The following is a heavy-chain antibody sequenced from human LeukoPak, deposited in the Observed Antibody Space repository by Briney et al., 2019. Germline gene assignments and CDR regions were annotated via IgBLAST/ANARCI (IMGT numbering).Heavy chain of an antibody. Sequence: GGSLRLSCAVSGFTFSSYWMSWVRQAAGKGRGWGAIIKQDGSEKYYVDSVKGRLTISRDNAKNSLYLQMNSLRAEDTALYYCARVGLGRLFDYWGQGTLVTVSS. D-gene: IGHD7-27*01. CDR2: IKQDGSEK. V-gene: IGHV3-7*01. CDR1: GFTFSSYW. J-gene: IGHJ4*02. CDR3: ARVGLGRLFDY.